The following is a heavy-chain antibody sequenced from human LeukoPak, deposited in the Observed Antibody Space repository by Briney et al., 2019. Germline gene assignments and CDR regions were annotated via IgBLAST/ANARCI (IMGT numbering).Heavy chain of an antibody. Sequence: PSETLSLTCTVSGGSISSYYWSWIRQPPGKGLEWIGYTYYSGTTNYNPSLKSRVTISVDTSKKQFSLRLRSVTAADTAVYYCARDVPPYSGSYHVWGQGILVTVSS. V-gene: IGHV4-59*01. J-gene: IGHJ4*02. CDR2: TYYSGTT. D-gene: IGHD1-26*01. CDR3: ARDVPPYSGSYHV. CDR1: GGSISSYY.